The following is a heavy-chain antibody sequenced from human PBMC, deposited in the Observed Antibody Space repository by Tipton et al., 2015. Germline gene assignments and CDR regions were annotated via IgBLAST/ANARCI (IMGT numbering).Heavy chain of an antibody. V-gene: IGHV3-33*01. J-gene: IGHJ4*02. CDR3: VRDIRVTLTSYFDY. CDR2: IWYDGSDI. D-gene: IGHD2-2*02. CDR1: GFTFSDYG. Sequence: SLRLSCAASGFTFSDYGMHWVRQAPGKGLEWVAIIWYDGSDIHYADSVKGRFTISRDKSKNTLFLQMNSLRAEDTASYYCVRDIRVTLTSYFDYWGQGTLVTVSS.